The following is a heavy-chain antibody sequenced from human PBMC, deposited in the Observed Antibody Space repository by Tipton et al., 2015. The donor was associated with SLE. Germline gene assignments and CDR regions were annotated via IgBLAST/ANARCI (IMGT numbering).Heavy chain of an antibody. J-gene: IGHJ5*02. V-gene: IGHV4-34*12. CDR1: GDSLSGQY. Sequence: AGLVKPSETLSLTCSVYGDSLSGQYWSWIRQPPGKGLEWIGEVFRGGSTNYSPSLESRVTITVDMSKNQFSLKLSSVTAADTAVYYCARAGGGDSNWFDPWGQGTLVTVSS. CDR2: VFRGGST. D-gene: IGHD2-21*01. CDR3: ARAGGGDSNWFDP.